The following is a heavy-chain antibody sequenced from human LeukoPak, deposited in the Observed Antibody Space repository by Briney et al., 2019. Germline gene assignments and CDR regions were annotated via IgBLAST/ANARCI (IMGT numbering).Heavy chain of an antibody. CDR1: GYTFTCYY. CDR2: INTSGGSR. CDR3: ARNQSEGLDY. Sequence: GASVTVSCKASGYTFTCYYMHWVRQAPGQGLEWMGIINTSGGSRSYAQEFQGRVTMTRDTSTSTVYMELSSLRSEDTAVYYWARNQSEGLDYWGQGTLVTVSS. J-gene: IGHJ4*02. V-gene: IGHV1-46*01.